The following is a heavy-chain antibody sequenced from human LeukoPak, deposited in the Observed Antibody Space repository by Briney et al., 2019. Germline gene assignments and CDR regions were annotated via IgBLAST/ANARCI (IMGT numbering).Heavy chain of an antibody. CDR2: ISFYGTDA. J-gene: IGHJ4*02. D-gene: IGHD6-19*01. Sequence: GGSLRLSCAASGFTFSSYAIHWVRQAPGKGLEWVAVISFYGTDAFYAHSVKGRFTISRDNSKNTLYLQMNSLRAEDTAVYYCARDPAGYSSGWYPTYFDYWGQGTLVTVSS. CDR3: ARDPAGYSSGWYPTYFDY. V-gene: IGHV3-30*04. CDR1: GFTFSSYA.